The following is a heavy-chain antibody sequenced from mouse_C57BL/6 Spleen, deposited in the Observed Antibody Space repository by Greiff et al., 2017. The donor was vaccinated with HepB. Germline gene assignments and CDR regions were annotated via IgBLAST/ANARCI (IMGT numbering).Heavy chain of an antibody. D-gene: IGHD2-4*01. Sequence: EVKLVESGGGLVKPGGSLKLSCAASGFTFSSYAMSWVRQTPEKRLEWVATISDGGSYTYYPDNVKGRFTISRDNAKNNLYLQMSHLKSEDTAMYYCARGRGLRPYYYAMDYWGQGTSVTVSS. V-gene: IGHV5-4*03. J-gene: IGHJ4*01. CDR2: ISDGGSYT. CDR3: ARGRGLRPYYYAMDY. CDR1: GFTFSSYA.